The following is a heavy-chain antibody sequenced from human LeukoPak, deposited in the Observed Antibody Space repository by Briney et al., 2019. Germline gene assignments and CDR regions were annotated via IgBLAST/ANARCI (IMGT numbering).Heavy chain of an antibody. Sequence: PGGSLRLSCTASGFTFGDYAMSWVRQAPGKGLEWVGFIRSKAYGGTTEYAASVKGRFTISRDDSKSIAYLQMNSLKTEDTAVYYCTRGPLGFWSGPGGQGTLVTVSS. CDR2: IRSKAYGGTT. V-gene: IGHV3-49*04. CDR1: GFTFGDYA. CDR3: TRGPLGFWSGP. J-gene: IGHJ4*02. D-gene: IGHD3-3*01.